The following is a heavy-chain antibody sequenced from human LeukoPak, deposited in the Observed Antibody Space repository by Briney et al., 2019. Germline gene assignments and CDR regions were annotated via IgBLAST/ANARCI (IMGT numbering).Heavy chain of an antibody. CDR1: GGSFSGYY. D-gene: IGHD1-26*01. CDR3: ARDRLSSGSYYGTLMSGFDY. CDR2: INHSGST. V-gene: IGHV4-34*01. J-gene: IGHJ4*02. Sequence: SETLSLTCAVYGGSFSGYYRSWIRQPPGKGLEWIGEINHSGSTNYNPSLKSRVTISVDTSKNQFSLKLSSVTAADTAVYYCARDRLSSGSYYGTLMSGFDYWGQGTLVTVSS.